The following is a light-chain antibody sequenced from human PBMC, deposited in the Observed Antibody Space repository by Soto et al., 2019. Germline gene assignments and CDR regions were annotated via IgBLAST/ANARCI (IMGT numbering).Light chain of an antibody. CDR3: QQYGSSPPFT. Sequence: DVQMTQSPSSLSASVGDSLTLTCRASQTVTSYLNWYQQKPGKAPKLLIYAASTLQSGVPSRFSGSGSGTEFTLTISRLEPEDFAVYYCQQYGSSPPFTFGGGTKVEIK. CDR2: AAS. J-gene: IGKJ4*01. V-gene: IGKV1-39*01. CDR1: QTVTSY.